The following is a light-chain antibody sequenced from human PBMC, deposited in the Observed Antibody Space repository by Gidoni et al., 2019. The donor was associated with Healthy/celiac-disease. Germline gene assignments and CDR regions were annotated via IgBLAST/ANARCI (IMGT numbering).Light chain of an antibody. CDR1: SSNIGSNY. Sequence: QSVLTQPPSASVTPGQRVTISCSGSSSNIGSNYVYWYQQLPGTAPKRLIYRNNQRPSGVPDRFSGSKSGTSASLAISGLRSEDEADYYCAAWDDSLSAWVFGGGTKLTVL. V-gene: IGLV1-47*01. J-gene: IGLJ3*02. CDR2: RNN. CDR3: AAWDDSLSAWV.